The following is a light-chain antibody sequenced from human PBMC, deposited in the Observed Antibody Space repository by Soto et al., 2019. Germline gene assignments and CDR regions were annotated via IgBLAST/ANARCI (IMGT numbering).Light chain of an antibody. Sequence: DIQMTQFPSTLSAYVGDSVTITCRASQSISSWLAWYQQKPGKAPKLLIYDASTPERGVPPRFRGSGFGTEFTLTISNLQPDDFATYYCQQYSQQYSTYLWTFGQGTKVEIK. CDR3: QQYSQQYSTYLWT. V-gene: IGKV1-5*01. CDR2: DAS. J-gene: IGKJ1*01. CDR1: QSISSW.